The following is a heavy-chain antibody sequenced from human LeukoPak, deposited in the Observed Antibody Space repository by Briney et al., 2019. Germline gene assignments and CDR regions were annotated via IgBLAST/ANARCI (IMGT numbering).Heavy chain of an antibody. D-gene: IGHD2-15*01. J-gene: IGHJ3*02. CDR1: GGTFSSYA. V-gene: IGHV1-69*05. Sequence: SVKVSCKASGGTFSSYAISWVRQAPGQGLEWMGRIIPIFGTANYAQKFQGRVTITTDESTSTAYMELSSLRSENTAVYYCARENIHCSGGSCYSNDAFDIWGQGTMVTVSS. CDR2: IIPIFGTA. CDR3: ARENIHCSGGSCYSNDAFDI.